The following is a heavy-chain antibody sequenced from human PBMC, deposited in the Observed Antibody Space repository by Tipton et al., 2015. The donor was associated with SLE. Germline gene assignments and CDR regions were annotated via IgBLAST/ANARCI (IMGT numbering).Heavy chain of an antibody. CDR3: RALLELPGAFDI. D-gene: IGHD1-26*01. V-gene: IGHV3-48*01. CDR1: GFTFSSYS. J-gene: IGHJ3*02. Sequence: SLRLSCAASGFTFSSYSMNWVRQALGKGLEWDSYICSSSSTIYYADSVKGRFTISRDNAKNSLYLQMNSLRAEDTAVYYCRALLELPGAFDIWGQGTMVPVSS. CDR2: ICSSSSTI.